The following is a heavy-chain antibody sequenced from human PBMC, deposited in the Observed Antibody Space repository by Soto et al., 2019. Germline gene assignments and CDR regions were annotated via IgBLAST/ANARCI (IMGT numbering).Heavy chain of an antibody. Sequence: GGSLRLSCVASGFIFSDYAMHWARQAPGKGLVWVALISPDGGNQYYSESAKGRFTISRDNSKNTLYLQMYDLRPDDTALYYCARENSRIAPRLFQHWGHGSLVTVSS. V-gene: IGHV3-30-3*01. CDR3: ARENSRIAPRLFQH. CDR1: GFIFSDYA. CDR2: ISPDGGNQ. D-gene: IGHD6-6*01. J-gene: IGHJ1*01.